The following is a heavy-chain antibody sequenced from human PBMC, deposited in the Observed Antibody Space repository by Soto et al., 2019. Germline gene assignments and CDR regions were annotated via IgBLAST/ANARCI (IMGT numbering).Heavy chain of an antibody. Sequence: GGSLRLSCAASGFTFSSYGMHWVRQAPGKGLEWVAVISYDGSNKYYADSVKGRFTISRDNSKNTLYLQMNSLRAEDTAVYYCAKDYYDSSGYPDYWGQGTLVTVSS. D-gene: IGHD3-22*01. V-gene: IGHV3-30*18. CDR3: AKDYYDSSGYPDY. CDR2: ISYDGSNK. J-gene: IGHJ4*02. CDR1: GFTFSSYG.